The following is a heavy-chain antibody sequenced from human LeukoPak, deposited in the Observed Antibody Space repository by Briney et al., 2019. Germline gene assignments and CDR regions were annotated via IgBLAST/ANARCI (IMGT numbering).Heavy chain of an antibody. J-gene: IGHJ4*02. CDR1: GYSISSGYY. V-gene: IGHV4-38-2*02. Sequence: MSSETLSLTCTVSGYSISSGYYWGWIRQPPGKGLEWIGSIYHSGSTYYNPSLESRVTISVDTSKNQFSLKLSSVTAADTAVYYCARDQSGLKDYWGQGTLVTVSS. CDR2: IYHSGST. CDR3: ARDQSGLKDY. D-gene: IGHD6-19*01.